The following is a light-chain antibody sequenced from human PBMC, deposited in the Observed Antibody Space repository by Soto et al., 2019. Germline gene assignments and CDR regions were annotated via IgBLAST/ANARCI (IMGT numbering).Light chain of an antibody. CDR1: ESVAS. CDR2: GAS. J-gene: IGKJ1*01. V-gene: IGKV3-20*01. CDR3: QYYGGSHRT. Sequence: EIFLTQSPGTLSLSPGEGTTLSCRASESVASLAWYQQKPGQAPRLLIYGASTRATGVPDRFSGSGSGTDLILTISRLEPEDFAVYYCQYYGGSHRTFGRRTKVDIK.